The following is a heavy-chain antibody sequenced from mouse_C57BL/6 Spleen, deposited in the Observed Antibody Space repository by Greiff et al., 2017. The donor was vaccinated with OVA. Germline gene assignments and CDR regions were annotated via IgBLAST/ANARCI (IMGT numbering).Heavy chain of an antibody. CDR3: ANGYDYAWFAY. Sequence: EVQLQQSGPELVKPGASVKISCKASGYTFTDYYMNWVKQSHGKSLEWIGDINPNNGGTSYNQKFKGKATLTVDKSSSTAYMELRSLTSEDSAVYYCANGYDYAWFAYWGQGTLVTVSA. D-gene: IGHD2-4*01. J-gene: IGHJ3*01. V-gene: IGHV1-26*01. CDR1: GYTFTDYY. CDR2: INPNNGGT.